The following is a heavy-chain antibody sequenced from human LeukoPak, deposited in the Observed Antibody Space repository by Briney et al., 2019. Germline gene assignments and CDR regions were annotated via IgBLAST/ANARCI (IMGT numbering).Heavy chain of an antibody. CDR1: GFTFDDYA. D-gene: IGHD3-10*01. CDR2: ISWNSGSI. Sequence: QPGRSLRLSCAASGFTFDDYAMHWVRQAPGKGLEWVSGISWNSGSIGYADSVKGRSTISRDNAKNSLYLQMNSLRAEDTALYYCAKAEPHYYGSGSYLNWFDPWGQGTLVTVSS. CDR3: AKAEPHYYGSGSYLNWFDP. J-gene: IGHJ5*02. V-gene: IGHV3-9*01.